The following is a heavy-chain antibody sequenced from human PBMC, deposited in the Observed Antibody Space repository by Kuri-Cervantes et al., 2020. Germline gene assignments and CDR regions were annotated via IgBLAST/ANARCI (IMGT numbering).Heavy chain of an antibody. CDR2: INHSGST. D-gene: IGHD3-22*01. CDR1: GGSFSGYY. Sequence: ESLKISCAVYGGSFSGYYWSWIRQPPGKGLEWIGEINHSGSTNYNPSLKSRVTISVDTSKNQFFLKLSSVTAADTAVYYCASRRDYDSGGYLPNWFDPWGQGTLVTVSS. J-gene: IGHJ5*02. V-gene: IGHV4-34*01. CDR3: ASRRDYDSGGYLPNWFDP.